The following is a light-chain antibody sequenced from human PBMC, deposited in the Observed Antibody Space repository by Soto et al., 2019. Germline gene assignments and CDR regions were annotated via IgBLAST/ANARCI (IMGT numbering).Light chain of an antibody. V-gene: IGKV1-39*01. CDR2: AAS. CDR3: QQSYSYPWT. Sequence: DIQMTPSPSSLSASVGDRVTITCRASQSISAYLNWYQQKPWKAPNLLIYAASSLQSGVPSRFSGSGSGTDFTLTINSLNPEDFATYYCQQSYSYPWTFGQGTKVEV. J-gene: IGKJ1*01. CDR1: QSISAY.